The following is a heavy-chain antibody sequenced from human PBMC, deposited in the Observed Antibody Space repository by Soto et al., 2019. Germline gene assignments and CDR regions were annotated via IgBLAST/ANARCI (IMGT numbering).Heavy chain of an antibody. V-gene: IGHV3-23*01. J-gene: IGHJ4*02. Sequence: PGGSLRLSCAASGFTFSSYAMSWVRQAPGKGLEWVSGISGSGGSTYYADSVKGRFTISRDNSKNALYLQMNSLRDEDTAVYYCAKDKYSTVVSPGYWGQGTLVTVSS. CDR3: AKDKYSTVVSPGY. D-gene: IGHD2-15*01. CDR1: GFTFSSYA. CDR2: ISGSGGST.